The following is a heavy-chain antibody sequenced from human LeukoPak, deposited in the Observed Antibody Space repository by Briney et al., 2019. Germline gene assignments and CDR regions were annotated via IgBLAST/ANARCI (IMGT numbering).Heavy chain of an antibody. V-gene: IGHV3-23*01. CDR3: AKVDDSSGYGYYYGMDV. CDR1: GFTFSSYA. Sequence: GGSLRLSCAASGFTFSSYAMSWVRQAPGKGLEWVSSISGGGDSTYYAGSVKGRFTISRDNSKNTLYLQMNSLRAEDTAVYYCAKVDDSSGYGYYYGMDVWGQGTTVTVSS. CDR2: ISGGGDST. D-gene: IGHD3-22*01. J-gene: IGHJ6*02.